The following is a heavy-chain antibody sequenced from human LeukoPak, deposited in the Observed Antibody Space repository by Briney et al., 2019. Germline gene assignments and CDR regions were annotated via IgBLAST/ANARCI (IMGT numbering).Heavy chain of an antibody. V-gene: IGHV3-21*01. Sequence: GGSLRLSCAASGFTFSSYSVNWVRQAPGKGLEWVSYISSSSSYIYYADSVKGRFTISRDNAKNSLYLQMNSQRAEDTAVYYCARGPEGDYYDSSGTDYWGQGTLVTVSS. D-gene: IGHD3-22*01. J-gene: IGHJ4*02. CDR3: ARGPEGDYYDSSGTDY. CDR2: ISSSSSYI. CDR1: GFTFSSYS.